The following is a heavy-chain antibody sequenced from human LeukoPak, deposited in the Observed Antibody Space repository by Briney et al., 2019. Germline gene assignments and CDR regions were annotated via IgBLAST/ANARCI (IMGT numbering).Heavy chain of an antibody. CDR3: ARDPDYRDE. V-gene: IGHV3-11*01. D-gene: IGHD4-11*01. CDR2: ITSSGDSI. J-gene: IGHJ4*02. Sequence: GGSLRLSCVGSGFVFGDFYMNWIRQAPGKGLEWISFITSSGDSIYYADSVKGRFTVFRDNAKNSLYLQMNSLRAEDTAVYFCARDPDYRDEWGQGTLVSVSS. CDR1: GFVFGDFY.